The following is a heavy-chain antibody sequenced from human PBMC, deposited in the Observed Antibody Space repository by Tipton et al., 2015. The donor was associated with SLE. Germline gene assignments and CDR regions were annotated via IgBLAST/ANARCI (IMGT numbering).Heavy chain of an antibody. Sequence: TLSLTCAVYGGSFSGYYWSWIRQPPGKGLEWIGEINHSGSTNYNPSLKSRVTISVDTSKNQFSLKLSSVTAADTAVYYCARDKSIGYFDYWGQGTLVTVSS. J-gene: IGHJ4*02. CDR2: INHSGST. CDR3: ARDKSIGYFDY. V-gene: IGHV4-34*01. D-gene: IGHD3-3*02. CDR1: GGSFSGYY.